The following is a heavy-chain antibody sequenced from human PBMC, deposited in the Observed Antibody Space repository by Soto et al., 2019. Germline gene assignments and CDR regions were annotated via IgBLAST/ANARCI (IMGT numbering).Heavy chain of an antibody. CDR1: GFTFSSYA. J-gene: IGHJ4*02. D-gene: IGHD2-2*01. CDR3: ARGLGYCSSTSCSSFDY. V-gene: IGHV3-30-3*01. CDR2: ISYDGSNK. Sequence: AGGSLRLSCAASGFTFSSYAMHWVRQAPGKGLEWVAVISYDGSNKYYADSVKGRFTISRDNSKNTLYLQMNSLRAEDTAVYYCARGLGYCSSTSCSSFDYWGQGTLVTVSS.